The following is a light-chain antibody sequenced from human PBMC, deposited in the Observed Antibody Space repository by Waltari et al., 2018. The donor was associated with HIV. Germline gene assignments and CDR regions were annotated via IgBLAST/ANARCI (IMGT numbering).Light chain of an antibody. CDR3: QQRSNWPPWT. Sequence: EIVLPQSTSTLSLFPGERATLSCRASQSVSSYLACYQQKPGQAPRLLIYDASNRSTGLPARFSGSGSGTDFTLTSSSLEPEDFAVYYCQQRSNWPPWTFGQGTKVEIK. CDR1: QSVSSY. CDR2: DAS. J-gene: IGKJ1*01. V-gene: IGKV3-11*01.